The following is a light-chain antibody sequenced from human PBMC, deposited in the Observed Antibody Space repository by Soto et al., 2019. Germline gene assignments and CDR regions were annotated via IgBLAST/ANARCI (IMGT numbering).Light chain of an antibody. Sequence: QSVLTQPPSVSAAPGQKVTISCSGSSSNIGNNYVSWYQQLPGTAPKLLIYDNNKRPSGIPDRFSGSKSGTSATLGITGLQTGDEADYYCGTWDSSLSAGVFGGGTKGTVL. J-gene: IGLJ2*01. CDR1: SSNIGNNY. CDR2: DNN. CDR3: GTWDSSLSAGV. V-gene: IGLV1-51*01.